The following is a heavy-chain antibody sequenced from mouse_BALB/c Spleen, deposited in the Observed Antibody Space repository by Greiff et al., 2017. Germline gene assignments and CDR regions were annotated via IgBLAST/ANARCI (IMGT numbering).Heavy chain of an antibody. CDR3: ARLGDGYYAWFAY. CDR2: ISYSGST. D-gene: IGHD2-3*01. J-gene: IGHJ3*01. V-gene: IGHV3-8*02. Sequence: VQLQQSGPSLVKPSQTLSLTCSVTGDSITSGYWNWIRKFPGNKLEYMGYISYSGSTYYNPSLKSRISITRDTSKNQYYLQLNSVTTEDTATYYCARLGDGYYAWFAYWGQGTLVTVSA. CDR1: GDSITSGY.